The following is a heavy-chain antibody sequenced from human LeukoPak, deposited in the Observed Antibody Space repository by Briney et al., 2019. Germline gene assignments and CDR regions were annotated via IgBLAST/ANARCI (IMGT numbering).Heavy chain of an antibody. Sequence: GESLKISCKGSGYSSTSYWIGWVRQMPGKGLEWMGIIYPGDSDTRYSPSFQGQVTISADKSISTAYLQWSSLKASDTAMYYCATARYYDFWSGYYYYGMDVWDQGTTVTVS. CDR1: GYSSTSYW. CDR3: ATARYYDFWSGYYYYGMDV. CDR2: IYPGDSDT. V-gene: IGHV5-51*01. D-gene: IGHD3-3*01. J-gene: IGHJ6*02.